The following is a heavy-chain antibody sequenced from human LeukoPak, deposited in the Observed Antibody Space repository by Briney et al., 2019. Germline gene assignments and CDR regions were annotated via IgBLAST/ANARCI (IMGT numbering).Heavy chain of an antibody. Sequence: SETLSLTCTVSGGSISSGDYYWGWIRQPPGKGLEWIGSFYYSGSTYYNPSLKSRVTISVDTSKNQFSLKLTSVDAADTALYYCMRHEEMSTIYGFFDLWGRGTLVTVSS. D-gene: IGHD5-24*01. V-gene: IGHV4-39*01. CDR1: GGSISSGDYY. CDR2: FYYSGST. CDR3: MRHEEMSTIYGFFDL. J-gene: IGHJ2*01.